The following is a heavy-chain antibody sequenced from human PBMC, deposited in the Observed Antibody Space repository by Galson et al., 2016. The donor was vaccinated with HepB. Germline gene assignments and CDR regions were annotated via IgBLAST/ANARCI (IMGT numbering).Heavy chain of an antibody. D-gene: IGHD1-26*01. CDR2: ITPNTGYA. CDR1: GYTFTSYD. J-gene: IGHJ4*02. CDR3: VSGCLGARDF. Sequence: SVKVSCKASGYTFTSYDINWVRQASGQGPEWMGWITPNTGYAGYAQKFRGRVTMTTDIRISTAYMDLSGLTADDTAIYYCVSGCLGARDFWGQGTLVTVSS. V-gene: IGHV1-8*01.